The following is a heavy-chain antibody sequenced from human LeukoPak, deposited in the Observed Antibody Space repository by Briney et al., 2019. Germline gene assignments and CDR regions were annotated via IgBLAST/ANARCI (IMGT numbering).Heavy chain of an antibody. J-gene: IGHJ4*02. CDR1: GFTFSTYA. D-gene: IGHD6-19*01. CDR3: ARNDFGSGWLGDY. V-gene: IGHV3-23*01. Sequence: PGGSLRLSCAASGFTFSTYAMSWVRQAPGKGLEWVSTIGGSGGGTYYAESVKDRFIISRDTSKNTLFLQMNSLRAEDTALYYCARNDFGSGWLGDYWGQGTLVTVSS. CDR2: IGGSGGGT.